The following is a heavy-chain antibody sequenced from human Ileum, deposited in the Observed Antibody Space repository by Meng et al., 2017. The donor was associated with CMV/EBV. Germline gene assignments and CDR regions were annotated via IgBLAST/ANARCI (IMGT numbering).Heavy chain of an antibody. CDR3: ARGGPSDYYYYGLDV. CDR2: INRQGTST. Sequence: GESLKISCAASGFTFSTYWMHWVRQAPGKGLEWVSRINRQGTSTTYADSVKGRFTISRDNAKGTLFLQLTSLRAEDTALYFCARGGPSDYYYYGLDVWGQGTTVTVSS. V-gene: IGHV3-74*01. J-gene: IGHJ6*02. CDR1: GFTFSTYW.